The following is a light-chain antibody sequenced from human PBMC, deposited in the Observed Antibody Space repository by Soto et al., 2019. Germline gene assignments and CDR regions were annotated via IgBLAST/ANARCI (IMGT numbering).Light chain of an antibody. V-gene: IGKV3-15*01. CDR1: QSVSSN. J-gene: IGKJ2*01. CDR3: QQYTNWPPGMYT. Sequence: EIVMTQSPATLSVSPGERATLSCRASQSVSSNLAWYQQKPGQAPRLLIYGASTRATGIPARFSGSGSGTEFTLTIRSLQSEDFAVYYCQQYTNWPPGMYTFGQGTKLEIK. CDR2: GAS.